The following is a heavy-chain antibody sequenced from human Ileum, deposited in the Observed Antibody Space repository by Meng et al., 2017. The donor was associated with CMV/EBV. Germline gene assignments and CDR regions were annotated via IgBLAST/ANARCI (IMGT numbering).Heavy chain of an antibody. D-gene: IGHD2-2*01. CDR1: GFTFSSYS. Sequence: GESLKNSCAASGFTFSSYSMNWVRQAPGTGLEWVSSISSSSSYIYYADSVKGRFTISRDNAKNSLYLQMNSLRAEDTAVYYCAREDCSSTSCYLGYYYYGMDVWGQGTTVTVSS. J-gene: IGHJ6*02. V-gene: IGHV3-21*01. CDR2: ISSSSSYI. CDR3: AREDCSSTSCYLGYYYYGMDV.